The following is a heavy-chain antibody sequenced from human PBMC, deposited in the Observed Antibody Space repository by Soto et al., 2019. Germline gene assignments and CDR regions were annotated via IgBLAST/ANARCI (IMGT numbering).Heavy chain of an antibody. CDR2: MNPNRGNT. CDR3: ARLKKAYAVA. V-gene: IGHV1-8*01. Sequence: QVQLVQSGAEVKKPGASVKVSCKASGYTFTSYDINWVRLATGQGLAWMGWMNPNRGNTANAQKFQGRGTTPRTTSICPAYMQLSSLRSEDTAVYYSARLKKAYAVAWAQGTLGTVSS. J-gene: IGHJ5*02. D-gene: IGHD2-2*01. CDR1: GYTFTSYD.